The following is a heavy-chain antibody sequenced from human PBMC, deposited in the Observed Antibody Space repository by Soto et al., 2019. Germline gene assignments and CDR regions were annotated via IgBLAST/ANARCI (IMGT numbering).Heavy chain of an antibody. CDR3: ARVIGYDWHFEL. CDR1: GFSFRGYW. Sequence: EVQLVASGGGLVQPGGSLRLSCAASGFSFRGYWMSWVRQAPGKGLEWVANIKQEGTEKFYVDSVKGRFTISRDNAENSLHLQMGSLRVEDTAMYYCARVIGYDWHFELWGLGTLVTVSS. V-gene: IGHV3-7*03. CDR2: IKQEGTEK. J-gene: IGHJ4*02. D-gene: IGHD5-12*01.